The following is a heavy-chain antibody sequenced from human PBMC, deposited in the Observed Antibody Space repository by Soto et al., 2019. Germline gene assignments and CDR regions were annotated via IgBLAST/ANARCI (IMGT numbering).Heavy chain of an antibody. CDR2: ISYDGSNK. V-gene: IGHV3-30*18. CDR3: AKDKPAFVVVVAAPDP. J-gene: IGHJ5*02. Sequence: PGGSLRLSCAASGFTFSSYGMHWVRQAPGKGLEWVAVISYDGSNKYYADSVKGRFTISRDNSKNTLYLQMNSLRAEDTAVYYCAKDKPAFVVVVAAPDPWGQGTLVTVSS. D-gene: IGHD2-15*01. CDR1: GFTFSSYG.